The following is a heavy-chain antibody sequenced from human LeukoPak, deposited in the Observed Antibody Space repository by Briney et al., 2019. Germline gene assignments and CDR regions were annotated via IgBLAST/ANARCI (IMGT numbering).Heavy chain of an antibody. Sequence: SETLSLTCTVSGASINPFYWTWIRQSPGKGLEWLGYIYYTGKTNYNPSLESRVTMSVDTSKKQFSLKLRSVTAADTAVYYCARGKSMSDWYFDLWGRGTLVTVSS. CDR3: ARGKSMSDWYFDL. V-gene: IGHV4-59*12. J-gene: IGHJ2*01. CDR1: GASINPFY. CDR2: IYYTGKT. D-gene: IGHD6-6*01.